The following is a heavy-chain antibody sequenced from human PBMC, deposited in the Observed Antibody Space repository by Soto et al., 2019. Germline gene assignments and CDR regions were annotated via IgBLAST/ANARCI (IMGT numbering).Heavy chain of an antibody. CDR1: GDSISSSDYY. J-gene: IGHJ4*02. CDR2: LYYSGST. D-gene: IGHD3-16*01. Sequence: QLQLQESGPGLVKPSETLSLTCTVSGDSISSSDYYWGWIRQPPGKGLEWIGNLYYSGSTYYNPALKIRVTISVDPSKNQFSLKVNSVTAADTAVYYCARRGWVPANRGFYWGQGNLVTVSS. V-gene: IGHV4-39*01. CDR3: ARRGWVPANRGFY.